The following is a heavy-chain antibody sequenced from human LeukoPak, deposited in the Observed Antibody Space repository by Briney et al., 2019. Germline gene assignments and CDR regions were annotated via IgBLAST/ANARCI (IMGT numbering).Heavy chain of an antibody. D-gene: IGHD3-22*01. Sequence: PSETLSLTCTVSGGSISSYYWGWIRQPPGKGLEWIGCIYYSGSTNYNPSLKSRVTISVDTSKNQFSLKLSSVTAADTAVYYCARIRKPTYYYDSSGYPGWFDPWGQGTLVTVSS. CDR1: GGSISSYY. CDR3: ARIRKPTYYYDSSGYPGWFDP. CDR2: IYYSGST. V-gene: IGHV4-59*01. J-gene: IGHJ5*02.